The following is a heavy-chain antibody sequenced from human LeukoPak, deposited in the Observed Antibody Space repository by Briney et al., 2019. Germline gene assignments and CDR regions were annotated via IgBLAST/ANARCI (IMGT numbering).Heavy chain of an antibody. J-gene: IGHJ6*03. CDR2: INHSGST. CDR3: ARETSQKGAHYMDV. D-gene: IGHD3-16*01. Sequence: DPSETLSLTCAVYGGSFSGYYWSWIRQPPGKGLEWIGEINHSGSTNYNPSLKSRVTISVDTSKKQFSLKLTSVTVADTAVYYCARETSQKGAHYMDVWGKGTTVTISS. CDR1: GGSFSGYY. V-gene: IGHV4-34*01.